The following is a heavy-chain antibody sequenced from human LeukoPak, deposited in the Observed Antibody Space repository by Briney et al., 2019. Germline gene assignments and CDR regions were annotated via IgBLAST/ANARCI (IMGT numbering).Heavy chain of an antibody. CDR1: GFTFSSYG. Sequence: GGSLRLSCAASGFTFSSYGMHWVRQAPGKGLEWVAFIRYDGSNKYYADSVKGRFTISRDNSKNTLYLQMNSLRAEDTAVYYCARTTAIGTLYYYYYYMDVWGKGTTVTVSS. D-gene: IGHD5-18*01. J-gene: IGHJ6*03. CDR2: IRYDGSNK. V-gene: IGHV3-30*02. CDR3: ARTTAIGTLYYYYYYMDV.